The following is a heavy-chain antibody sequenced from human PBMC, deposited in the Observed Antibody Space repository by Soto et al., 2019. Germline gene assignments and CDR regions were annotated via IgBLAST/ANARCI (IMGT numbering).Heavy chain of an antibody. CDR2: IYYSGST. J-gene: IGHJ3*02. Sequence: LSLTCAVSGGSISTYYWSWIRQPPGKGLEWIGHIYYSGSTNYNPSLRSGITISIDTSKNQFSLRLNSVTASDTAVYYCARSSKSAFDIWGQGTKVTVSS. CDR3: ARSSKSAFDI. V-gene: IGHV4-59*08. CDR1: GGSISTYY.